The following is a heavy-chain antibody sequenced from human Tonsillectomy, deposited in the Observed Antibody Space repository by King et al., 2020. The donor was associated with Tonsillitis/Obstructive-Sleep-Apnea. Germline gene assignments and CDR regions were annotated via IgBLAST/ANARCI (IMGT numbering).Heavy chain of an antibody. V-gene: IGHV3-74*01. Sequence: VQLVESGGHLVQPGGSLRLSCAPSGFTFSSYWMHWVRQAPGKGLVWVSRISSDGSTTTYAESVKGRFTISRDNAKNTQYLQMNTLRAEDTAVYYCARGGYCIGSRCHDALDIWGQGTMVTVSS. CDR2: ISSDGSTT. J-gene: IGHJ3*02. D-gene: IGHD2-2*01. CDR1: GFTFSSYW. CDR3: ARGGYCIGSRCHDALDI.